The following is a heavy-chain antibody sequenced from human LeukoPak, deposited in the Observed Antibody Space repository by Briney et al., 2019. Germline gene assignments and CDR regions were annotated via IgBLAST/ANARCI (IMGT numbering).Heavy chain of an antibody. J-gene: IGHJ4*02. CDR2: ISRSGTII. CDR3: AKIPSGSYYRYYFDY. D-gene: IGHD1-26*01. Sequence: GGSLRLSCAASGFTFSGYEMNWVRQAPGKGLEWVSYISRSGTIISYADSVRGRLTISRDNSKNTLYLQMNSLRAEDTAVYYCAKIPSGSYYRYYFDYWGQGTLVTVCS. V-gene: IGHV3-48*03. CDR1: GFTFSGYE.